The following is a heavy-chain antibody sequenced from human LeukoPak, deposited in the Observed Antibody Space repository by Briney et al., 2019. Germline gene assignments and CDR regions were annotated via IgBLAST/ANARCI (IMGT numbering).Heavy chain of an antibody. CDR1: GFTFSSYG. Sequence: PGRSLRLSCAASGFTFSSYGMHWVRQAPGKGLEWVAVISYDGSNKYYADSVKDRFTISRDNSKNTLYLQMNSLRAEDTAVYYCAKDVLCTNGVCYPTFDYWGQGTLVTVSS. V-gene: IGHV3-30*18. J-gene: IGHJ4*02. D-gene: IGHD2-8*01. CDR2: ISYDGSNK. CDR3: AKDVLCTNGVCYPTFDY.